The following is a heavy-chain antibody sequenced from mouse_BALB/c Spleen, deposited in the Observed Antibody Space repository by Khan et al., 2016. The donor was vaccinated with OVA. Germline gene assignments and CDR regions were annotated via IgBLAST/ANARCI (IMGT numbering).Heavy chain of an antibody. CDR3: ARGASYWYCDV. Sequence: QIQLVQSGPELKKPGETIKISCKASGYTFTNYGMNWVKQAPGKGLKWMGWINTYTGEPTYTDDFKGRFAFSLETSASTAYLQINNLKNEDMATYFCARGASYWYCDVWGAGTTVTGAS. V-gene: IGHV9-1*02. J-gene: IGHJ1*01. CDR1: GYTFTNYG. CDR2: INTYTGEP.